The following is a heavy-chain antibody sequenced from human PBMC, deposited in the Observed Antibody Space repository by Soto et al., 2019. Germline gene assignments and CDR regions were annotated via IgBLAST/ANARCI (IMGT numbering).Heavy chain of an antibody. V-gene: IGHV1-18*04. D-gene: IGHD3-10*01. Sequence: ASVKVSCKASGYTFTSYGISWVRQAPGQGLEWMGWISAYNGNTNYAQKLQGRVTMTTDTSTSTAYMELRSLRSDDTAVYYCARVRVVRGVIPSHFGLWGQGTLVPVSS. CDR1: GYTFTSYG. CDR3: ARVRVVRGVIPSHFGL. J-gene: IGHJ4*02. CDR2: ISAYNGNT.